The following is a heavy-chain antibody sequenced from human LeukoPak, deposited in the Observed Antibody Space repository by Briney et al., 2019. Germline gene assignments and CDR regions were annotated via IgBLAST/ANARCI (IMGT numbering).Heavy chain of an antibody. Sequence: GRSLRLSCAASGFSFSNFGMHWVRQAPGKGLEWVAVISHDGSLKYYLDSVKGRFTISRDNSKNTLYLQMDSLRVEDTAVYYYAKKNSYGSGAGDPLDVWGHGTLVTVSS. D-gene: IGHD3-10*01. J-gene: IGHJ3*01. CDR2: ISHDGSLK. CDR1: GFSFSNFG. CDR3: AKKNSYGSGAGDPLDV. V-gene: IGHV3-30*18.